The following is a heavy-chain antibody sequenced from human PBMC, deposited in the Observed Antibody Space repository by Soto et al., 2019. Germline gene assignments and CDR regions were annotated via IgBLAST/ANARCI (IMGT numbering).Heavy chain of an antibody. Sequence: ASVKVSCKASGYTFTSYYMHWVRQAPGQGLEWMGIINPSGGSTSYAQKFQGRVTMTRDTSTSTVYMELSSLKTEDTAVYYCTRDPLDDYSDYWGQGTLVTVSS. CDR3: TRDPLDDYSDY. CDR2: INPSGGST. V-gene: IGHV1-46*03. J-gene: IGHJ4*02. CDR1: GYTFTSYY.